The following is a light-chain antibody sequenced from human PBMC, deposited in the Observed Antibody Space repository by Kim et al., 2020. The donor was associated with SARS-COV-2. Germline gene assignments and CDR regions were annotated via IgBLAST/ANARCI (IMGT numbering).Light chain of an antibody. Sequence: ANVEERVIITCPGSERAITYVNWYQKRPRKAPKGLIYGAFSLQSGGSSRCSGSGSGTEFTLTISSLQPEDFATYYCQQSDSTPLTFGGGSKVDIK. V-gene: IGKV1-39*01. J-gene: IGKJ4*01. CDR1: ERAITY. CDR3: QQSDSTPLT. CDR2: GAF.